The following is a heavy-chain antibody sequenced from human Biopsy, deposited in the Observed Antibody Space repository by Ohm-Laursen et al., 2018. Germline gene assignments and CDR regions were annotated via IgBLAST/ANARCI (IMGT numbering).Heavy chain of an antibody. CDR1: GGSISSDW. CDR2: VYYSGTT. V-gene: IGHV4-59*01. Sequence: GTLSLTCTVSGGSISSDWWSWIRQTPGKELEWIGYVYYSGTTTYNPSLRSRVTISVDTSMNQISLRLQSVTAADTAIYYCTRATNSTGWPYYYFYGMDIWGQGTTVTVS. D-gene: IGHD2/OR15-2a*01. CDR3: TRATNSTGWPYYYFYGMDI. J-gene: IGHJ6*02.